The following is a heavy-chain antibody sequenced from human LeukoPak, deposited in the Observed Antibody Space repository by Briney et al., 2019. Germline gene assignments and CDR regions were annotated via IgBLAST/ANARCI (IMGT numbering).Heavy chain of an antibody. J-gene: IGHJ4*02. V-gene: IGHV4-34*01. D-gene: IGHD4-17*01. CDR1: GGSFSGYY. CDR3: ARDLYGDPEY. CDR2: INHSGST. Sequence: SETLSLTCAVYGGSFSGYYWSWIRQPPGKGLEWIGEINHSGSTNYNPSLKSRVTISVDTSKNQFSLKLSSVTAADTAVYYCARDLYGDPEYWGQGTLVTVSS.